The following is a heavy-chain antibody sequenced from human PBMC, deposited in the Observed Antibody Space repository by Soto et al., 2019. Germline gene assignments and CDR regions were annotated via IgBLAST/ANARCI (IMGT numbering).Heavy chain of an antibody. J-gene: IGHJ4*02. Sequence: ASVKVSCKASGYSFTDYAMHWVRQAPGQRLEWMGRINTGNDDTKYSQKFHGRFTISRDNSKNTLYLQMNSLRAEDTAVYYCAKFGSEAVAGFDYWGQGTLVTVSS. CDR1: GYSFTDYA. CDR3: AKFGSEAVAGFDY. CDR2: INTGNDDT. V-gene: IGHV1-3*04. D-gene: IGHD6-19*01.